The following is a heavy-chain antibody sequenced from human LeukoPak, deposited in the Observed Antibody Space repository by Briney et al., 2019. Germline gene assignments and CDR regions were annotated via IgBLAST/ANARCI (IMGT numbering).Heavy chain of an antibody. D-gene: IGHD3-22*01. CDR1: GFTFSSYA. V-gene: IGHV3-23*01. J-gene: IGHJ4*02. Sequence: GGSLRLSCAASGFTFSSYAMSWVRQAPGKGLVWVSAISGSGGSKYYADSVKGRFTISRDNSKNTLYLQMNSLRAEDTAVYYCAKADRLYYYDSSAYFDYWGQGTLVTVSS. CDR3: AKADRLYYYDSSAYFDY. CDR2: ISGSGGSK.